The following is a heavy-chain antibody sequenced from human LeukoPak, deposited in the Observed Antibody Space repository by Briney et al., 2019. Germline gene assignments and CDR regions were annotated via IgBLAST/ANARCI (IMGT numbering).Heavy chain of an antibody. D-gene: IGHD3-3*02. CDR3: TIGYGHSDFDY. J-gene: IGHJ4*02. V-gene: IGHV3-15*01. Sequence: GGSLRLSCAASGFTFTNARMGWVRQAPGKGLEWVGLIKSKIDGGTTDFAAPVKGRFTISRDDSKHTLYLQMNSLKGEDTAVYYCTIGYGHSDFDYWGQGTLVTVSS. CDR2: IKSKIDGGTT. CDR1: GFTFTNAR.